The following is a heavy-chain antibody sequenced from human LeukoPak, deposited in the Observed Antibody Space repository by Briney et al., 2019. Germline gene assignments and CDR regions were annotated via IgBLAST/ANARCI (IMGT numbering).Heavy chain of an antibody. J-gene: IGHJ6*02. D-gene: IGHD3-9*01. CDR3: ARDLRYFDWLLSHYYYYYGMDV. CDR2: IYSGGST. V-gene: IGHV3-66*01. Sequence: GGSLRLSCGASGFTVSSNYMSWVRQASGKGLEWGSVIYSGGSTYYADSVKGRFTISRDNSKNTLYLQMNSLRAEDTAVYYCARDLRYFDWLLSHYYYYYGMDVWGQGTTVTVSS. CDR1: GFTVSSNY.